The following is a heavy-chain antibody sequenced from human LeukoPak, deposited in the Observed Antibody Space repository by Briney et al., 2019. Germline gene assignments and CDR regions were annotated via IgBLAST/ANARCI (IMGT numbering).Heavy chain of an antibody. CDR2: INPNSGGT. CDR1: GYTFTGYY. Sequence: ASVKVSCKASGYTFTGYYMHWVRQTPGQGLEWMGWINPNSGGTNYAQKFQGRVTMTRDTSISTAYMELSSLRSDDTAVYYCARDNAFRRGHFDYWGQGTLVTVSS. V-gene: IGHV1-2*02. CDR3: ARDNAFRRGHFDY. J-gene: IGHJ4*02.